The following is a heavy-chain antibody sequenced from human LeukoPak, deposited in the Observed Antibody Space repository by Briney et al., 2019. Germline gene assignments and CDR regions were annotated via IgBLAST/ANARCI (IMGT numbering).Heavy chain of an antibody. CDR1: EFTFSSYV. Sequence: GASLRLSCEASEFTFSSYVMAWVRQAPEKGLEWVAGITGSSDITDYADSVKGRFTISRDNSKNTLYLQMNSLMAVDTAIYYCAKKIPGTYPFDYWGRGTLVTVSS. CDR2: ITGSSDIT. J-gene: IGHJ4*02. CDR3: AKKIPGTYPFDY. V-gene: IGHV3-23*01. D-gene: IGHD1-26*01.